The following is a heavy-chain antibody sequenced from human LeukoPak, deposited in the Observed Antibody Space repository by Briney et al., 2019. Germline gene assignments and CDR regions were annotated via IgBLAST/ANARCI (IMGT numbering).Heavy chain of an antibody. D-gene: IGHD3-3*01. CDR2: IKQDGNER. CDR1: GFTFNNYW. Sequence: GGSLRLSCAASGFTFNNYWMSWVRQAPGKGLEWVANIKQDGNERYYVDSVRGRFTISRDNARNSLYLQMNSLRAEDTAVYYCARELGHFDFWSRYHVHYHGMDVWGQGTTVTVSS. CDR3: ARELGHFDFWSRYHVHYHGMDV. V-gene: IGHV3-7*01. J-gene: IGHJ6*02.